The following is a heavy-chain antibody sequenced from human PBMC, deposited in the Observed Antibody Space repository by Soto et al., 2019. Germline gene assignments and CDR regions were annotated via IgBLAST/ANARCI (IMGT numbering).Heavy chain of an antibody. D-gene: IGHD2-21*01. CDR1: GYTFTTYG. Sequence: QVPLVQAGAEVKKPGASVKVSCKASGYTFTTYGINWVRQAPGQGLEWMGWISAYNGNTNYAQKVQGRVTMTTDTSTSTVYMGLRSLGSDDTAVYYCARDLIAVRPGWFDPWGQGSLVTVSS. CDR2: ISAYNGNT. V-gene: IGHV1-18*01. J-gene: IGHJ5*02. CDR3: ARDLIAVRPGWFDP.